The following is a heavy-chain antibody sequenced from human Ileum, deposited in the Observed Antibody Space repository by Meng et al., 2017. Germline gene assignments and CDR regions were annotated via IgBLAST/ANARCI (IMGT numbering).Heavy chain of an antibody. CDR3: ARGVSAAGLFDN. J-gene: IGHJ4*02. V-gene: IGHV4-31*03. CDR1: GGSIGSAAYY. Sequence: QVQLQESGPGLVKVSQTLSRTCTVSGGSIGSAAYYWTWIRQHPAKGLEWIGYIHYTGSTSYNPSLESRTSTSIDTSNNQFSLKVTSVTAADTAMYYCARGVSAAGLFDNWGPGTLVTVSS. D-gene: IGHD2-2*01. CDR2: IHYTGST.